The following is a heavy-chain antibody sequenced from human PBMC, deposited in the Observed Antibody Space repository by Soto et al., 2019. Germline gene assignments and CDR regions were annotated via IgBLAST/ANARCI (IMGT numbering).Heavy chain of an antibody. CDR3: ARHGEYCTNDVCHKWYYYYGMDV. CDR1: GYNFTNNW. D-gene: IGHD2-8*01. J-gene: IGHJ6*02. V-gene: IGHV5-51*01. CDR2: IYPGDSDT. Sequence: PGESLKISCKGSGYNFTNNWIGWVRQMPGHGLEWMGIIYPGDSDTRYSPSFQGQVTISADKSISTAYLQWSRLKASDTAMYYCARHGEYCTNDVCHKWYYYYGMDVWGQGTTVTVSS.